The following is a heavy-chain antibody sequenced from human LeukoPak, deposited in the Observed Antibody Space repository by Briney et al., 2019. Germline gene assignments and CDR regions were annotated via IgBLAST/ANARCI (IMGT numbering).Heavy chain of an antibody. Sequence: PGGSLRLSCAASGFTFSSYGMHWVRQAPGKGLEWVAFIRYDGSNKYYADSAKGRFTISRDNSKNTLYLQMNSLRAEDTAVYYCAKTSVYSYGYGPFDYWGQGTLVTVSS. J-gene: IGHJ4*02. CDR3: AKTSVYSYGYGPFDY. D-gene: IGHD5-18*01. CDR2: IRYDGSNK. CDR1: GFTFSSYG. V-gene: IGHV3-30*02.